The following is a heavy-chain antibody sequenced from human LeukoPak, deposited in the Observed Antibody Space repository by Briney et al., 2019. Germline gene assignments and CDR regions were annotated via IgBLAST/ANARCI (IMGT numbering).Heavy chain of an antibody. CDR2: IYYSGST. D-gene: IGHD1-14*01. Sequence: PSETLSHTCTVSGGSISSYYWSWIRQPPGKGLEWIGYIYYSGSTNYNPSLKSRVTISVDTSKNQFSLKLSSVTAADTAVYYCARAQTAPNWFDPWGQGTLVTVSS. V-gene: IGHV4-59*01. CDR3: ARAQTAPNWFDP. CDR1: GGSISSYY. J-gene: IGHJ5*02.